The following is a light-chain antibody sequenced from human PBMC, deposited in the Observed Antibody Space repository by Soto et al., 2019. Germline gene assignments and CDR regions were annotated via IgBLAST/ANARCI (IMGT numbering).Light chain of an antibody. Sequence: DIQMTQSPSTLSASVGDRVTITCRASQSISSWLAWYQQKPGKAPKLLIYKASSLESGVPSRFSGSGSDTEFTLTIRSLQPDDFSTYYCQQYNSYPWTFGQGTKVEIK. CDR2: KAS. J-gene: IGKJ1*01. CDR1: QSISSW. CDR3: QQYNSYPWT. V-gene: IGKV1-5*03.